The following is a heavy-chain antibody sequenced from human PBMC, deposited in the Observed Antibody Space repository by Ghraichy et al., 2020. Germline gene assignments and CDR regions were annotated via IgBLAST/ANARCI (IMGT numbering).Heavy chain of an antibody. CDR1: GFTFSSYN. CDR3: ARVITWAGYYGMDV. V-gene: IGHV3-21*01. CDR2: ITSSSSYI. Sequence: GGSLRLSCAASGFTFSSYNMNWVRQAPGKGLEWVSSITSSSSYIYYADSVKGRFTISRDNAKNSLYLQMNSLRAEDTAVYYCARVITWAGYYGMDVWGQGTTVTVSS. J-gene: IGHJ6*02. D-gene: IGHD1-14*01.